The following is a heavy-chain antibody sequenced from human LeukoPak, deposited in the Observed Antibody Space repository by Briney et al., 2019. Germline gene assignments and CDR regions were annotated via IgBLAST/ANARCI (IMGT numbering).Heavy chain of an antibody. V-gene: IGHV3-7*05. Sequence: PGGSLRLSCAASGFTFSTYWMGWVRQAPGRGLEWVANIKPDGSDKYYVDSVKGRFTISRDNAKNSLYLQMNSLRAEDSAVYYCARTIVGAAFDYWGQGTLVTVSS. CDR1: GFTFSTYW. CDR3: ARTIVGAAFDY. CDR2: IKPDGSDK. J-gene: IGHJ4*02. D-gene: IGHD1-26*01.